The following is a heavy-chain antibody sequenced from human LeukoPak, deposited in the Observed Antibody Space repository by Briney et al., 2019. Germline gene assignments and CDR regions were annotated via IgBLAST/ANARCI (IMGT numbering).Heavy chain of an antibody. V-gene: IGHV6-1*01. CDR1: GDSVSSNRAT. CDR3: ARGRGDIDFDY. CDR2: TYFRSKWYN. Sequence: SQTLSLTCAISGDSVSSNRATWTCIRQSPSRGLEWLVRTYFRSKWYNDYAVSVKSRITINPDTSKHQFSLQLNSVTPEDTAVYYCARGRGDIDFDYWGQGTLVTVSS. J-gene: IGHJ4*02.